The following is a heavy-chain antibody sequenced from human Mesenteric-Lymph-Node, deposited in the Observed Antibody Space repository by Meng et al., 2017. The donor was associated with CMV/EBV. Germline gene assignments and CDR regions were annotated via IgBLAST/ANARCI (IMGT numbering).Heavy chain of an antibody. J-gene: IGHJ6*02. Sequence: ASVKVSCKASGYTFTGYYMHWVRQAPGQGLEWMGWISAYNGNTNYAQKLQGRVTMTTDTSTSTAYMELRSLRSDDTAVYYCARRGVPAATFYGMDVWGQGTTVTVSS. V-gene: IGHV1-18*04. CDR2: ISAYNGNT. CDR3: ARRGVPAATFYGMDV. D-gene: IGHD2-2*01. CDR1: GYTFTGYY.